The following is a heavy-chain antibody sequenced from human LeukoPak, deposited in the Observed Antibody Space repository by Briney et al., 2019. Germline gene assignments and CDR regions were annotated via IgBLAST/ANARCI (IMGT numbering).Heavy chain of an antibody. CDR3: AKAEGMDGYNLGDAFDI. CDR1: GFTFNSYW. J-gene: IGHJ3*02. Sequence: GGSLRLSCAASGFTFNSYWMSWVRQAPGKGLEWVSAISGSGGSTYYADSVKGRFTISRDNSKNTLYLQMNSLRAEDTAVYYCAKAEGMDGYNLGDAFDIWGQGTMVTVSS. D-gene: IGHD5-12*01. CDR2: ISGSGGST. V-gene: IGHV3-23*01.